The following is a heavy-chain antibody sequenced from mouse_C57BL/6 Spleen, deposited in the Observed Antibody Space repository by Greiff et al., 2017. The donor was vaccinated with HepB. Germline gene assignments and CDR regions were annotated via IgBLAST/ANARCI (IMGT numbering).Heavy chain of an antibody. CDR2: IYPGDGDT. CDR1: GYAFSSYW. D-gene: IGHD2-4*01. V-gene: IGHV1-80*01. J-gene: IGHJ3*01. CDR3: ARSPYDYGEGAWFAY. Sequence: LQQSGAELVKPGASVKISCKASGYAFSSYWMNWVKQRPGKGLEWIGQIYPGDGDTNYNGKFKGKATLTADKSSSTAYMQLSSLTSEDSAVYFCARSPYDYGEGAWFAYWGQGTLVTVSA.